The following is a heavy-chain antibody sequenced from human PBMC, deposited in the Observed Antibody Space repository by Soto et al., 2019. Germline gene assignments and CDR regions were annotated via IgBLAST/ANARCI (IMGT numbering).Heavy chain of an antibody. CDR1: GFPFSSYS. J-gene: IGHJ4*02. D-gene: IGHD2-21*02. CDR2: ISYDGSNK. V-gene: IGHV3-30-3*01. Sequence: GGSLRLSCAASGFPFSSYSMHWVRQDPGKGLEWVAVISYDGSNKYYADSVKGRFTISRDNSKNTLYLQMNSLRAEDTAVYYCARDPVAYCGGDCRTFDYWGQGTLVTVSS. CDR3: ARDPVAYCGGDCRTFDY.